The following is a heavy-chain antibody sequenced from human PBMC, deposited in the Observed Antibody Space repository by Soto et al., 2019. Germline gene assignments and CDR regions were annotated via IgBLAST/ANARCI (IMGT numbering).Heavy chain of an antibody. CDR3: TSAPEDIVLIVYAI. CDR1: GFTFSNAW. CDR2: IKSKTDGGTT. J-gene: IGHJ4*02. D-gene: IGHD2-8*01. Sequence: GGSLRLSCAASGFTFSNAWMSWVRQAPGKGLEWVGRIKSKTDGGTTDYAAPVKGRFTISRDDSKNTLYLQMNSLKTEDTAVYYCTSAPEDIVLIVYAIWGQGTLVTVSS. V-gene: IGHV3-15*01.